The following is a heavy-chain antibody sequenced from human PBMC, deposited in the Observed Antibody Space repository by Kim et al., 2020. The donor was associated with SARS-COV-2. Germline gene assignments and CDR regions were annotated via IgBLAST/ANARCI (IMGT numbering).Heavy chain of an antibody. CDR2: IGAAGAT. Sequence: GGSLRLSCAASGFTFSRYDMHWVRQVTGKGREWISVIGAAGATYYPDSVKGRFTISRDNAKNSLYLQMNSLRAGDTAVYYCAREGVNPLDAFDIWGQGTMVTVSS. D-gene: IGHD3-16*02. V-gene: IGHV3-13*04. CDR3: AREGVNPLDAFDI. J-gene: IGHJ3*02. CDR1: GFTFSRYD.